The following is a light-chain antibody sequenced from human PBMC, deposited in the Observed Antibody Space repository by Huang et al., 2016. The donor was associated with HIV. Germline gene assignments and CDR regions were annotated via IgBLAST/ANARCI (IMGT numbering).Light chain of an antibody. Sequence: AIQMTQFPSSLSASVGDRVTITCRASQGIRNDLGWYQQKPGKAPKVLIYVASTLQSGVPSRFSGSGSGTDFTLTISSLQPEDFATYYCLHDFNYPYSFGQGTKLEIK. CDR1: QGIRND. V-gene: IGKV1-6*01. CDR3: LHDFNYPYS. J-gene: IGKJ2*03. CDR2: VAS.